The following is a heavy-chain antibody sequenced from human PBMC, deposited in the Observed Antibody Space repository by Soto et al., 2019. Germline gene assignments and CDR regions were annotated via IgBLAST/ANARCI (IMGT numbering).Heavy chain of an antibody. Sequence: QVQLVESGGGVVQPGRSLRLSCAASGFTFSSYGMHWVRQAPGKGLEWVAVISYDGSNKYYADSVKGRFTISRDNSKNTLYLQMNTLRAEETAVYYCAKAEQYSSSWYQALGLEDGMDVWGQGTTVTVSS. CDR2: ISYDGSNK. V-gene: IGHV3-30*18. J-gene: IGHJ6*02. CDR3: AKAEQYSSSWYQALGLEDGMDV. D-gene: IGHD6-13*01. CDR1: GFTFSSYG.